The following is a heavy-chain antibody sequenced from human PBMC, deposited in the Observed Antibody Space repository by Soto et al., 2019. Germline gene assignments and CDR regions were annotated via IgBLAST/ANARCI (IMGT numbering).Heavy chain of an antibody. CDR3: AAGTQYYYGMDV. Sequence: LGESLKISCKGSGYSFTSYWISWVRQMPGKGLEWMGRIDPSDSYTNYSPSFQGHVTISADKSISTAYLQWSSLKASDTAMYYCAAGTQYYYGMDVWGQGTTVTVSS. J-gene: IGHJ6*02. V-gene: IGHV5-10-1*01. D-gene: IGHD6-13*01. CDR2: IDPSDSYT. CDR1: GYSFTSYW.